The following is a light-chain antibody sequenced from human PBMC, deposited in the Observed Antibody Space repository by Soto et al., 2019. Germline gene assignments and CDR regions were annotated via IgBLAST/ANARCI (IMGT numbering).Light chain of an antibody. CDR1: SSDVGGYNY. V-gene: IGLV2-14*03. CDR3: SSYTSSSTRV. Sequence: QSALTQPASLSGSPGPSITISCTGTSSDVGGYNYVSWYQQHPGKAPKLMIYDVSNRPSGVSNRFSGSKSGNTASLTISGLQAEDEADYYCSSYTSSSTRVFGGWTKLTVL. J-gene: IGLJ2*01. CDR2: DVS.